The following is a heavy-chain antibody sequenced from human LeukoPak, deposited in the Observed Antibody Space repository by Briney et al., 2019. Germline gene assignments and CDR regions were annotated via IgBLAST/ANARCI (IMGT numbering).Heavy chain of an antibody. CDR1: GGSFSGYH. D-gene: IGHD6-13*01. V-gene: IGHV4-34*01. CDR2: INHSGST. Sequence: SETLSLTCAVYGGSFSGYHWSWIRQPPGKGLEWIGEINHSGSTNYNPSLKSRVTISVDTSKNQFSLKLSSVTAADTAVYYCARGGAAAGTRGYMDVWGKGTTVTVSS. CDR3: ARGGAAAGTRGYMDV. J-gene: IGHJ6*03.